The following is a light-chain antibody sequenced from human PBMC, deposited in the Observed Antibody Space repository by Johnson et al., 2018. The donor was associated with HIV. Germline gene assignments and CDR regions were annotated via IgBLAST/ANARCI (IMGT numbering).Light chain of an antibody. CDR3: GTWDSSLGGYV. Sequence: QSVLTQPPSVSAAPGQKVTISCSGSSSNIGNNYVSWYQQLPGTAPKLLIYENNKRPSGIPDRFSGSKSGTSATLGITGLQTGDEADYYCGTWDSSLGGYVFGTGTKGTGL. CDR2: ENN. V-gene: IGLV1-51*02. J-gene: IGLJ1*01. CDR1: SSNIGNNY.